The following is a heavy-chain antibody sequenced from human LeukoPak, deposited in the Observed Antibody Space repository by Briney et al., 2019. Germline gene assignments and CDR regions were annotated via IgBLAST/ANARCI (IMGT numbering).Heavy chain of an antibody. V-gene: IGHV3-74*01. J-gene: IGHJ5*02. Sequence: GGSLRLSCAASGFTFSSYWLHWVRQAPGKGLVWVSRINTDGSSTSYADSVKGRFTISRDNAKNTLYLQMNSLRAEDTAVYYCARAGSVGPNPYCSSTSCYYNWFDPWGQGTLVTVSS. CDR1: GFTFSSYW. CDR2: INTDGSST. D-gene: IGHD2-2*01. CDR3: ARAGSVGPNPYCSSTSCYYNWFDP.